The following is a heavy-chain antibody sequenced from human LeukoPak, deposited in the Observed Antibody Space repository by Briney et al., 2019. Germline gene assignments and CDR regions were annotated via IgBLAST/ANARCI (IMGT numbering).Heavy chain of an antibody. CDR1: GFTFNTYS. J-gene: IGHJ4*02. CDR2: ISGSGGST. CDR3: AKVRTYYSNLDY. V-gene: IGHV3-23*01. D-gene: IGHD4-11*01. Sequence: GGSLRLSCEASGFTFNTYSMNWARQAPGKGLEWVSAISGSGGSTYYADSVKGRFTISRDNSKNTLYLQMNSLRAEDTAVYYCAKVRTYYSNLDYWGQGTLVTVSS.